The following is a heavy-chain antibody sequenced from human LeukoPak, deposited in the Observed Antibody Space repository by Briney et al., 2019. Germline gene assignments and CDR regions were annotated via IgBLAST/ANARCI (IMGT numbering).Heavy chain of an antibody. J-gene: IGHJ5*02. CDR1: GGSISSSSYY. CDR2: VYYTGST. D-gene: IGHD3-22*01. CDR3: AKNGVAYYDRSDYKGGWFAP. Sequence: SETLSLTCTVAGGSISSSSYYWGWLRQPPGKGLEWIARVYYTGSTYYSPSLKSRLTISVDTSKNQFSLKLSSVTAADTALYYCAKNGVAYYDRSDYKGGWFAPWGQGTRVTVSA. V-gene: IGHV4-39*01.